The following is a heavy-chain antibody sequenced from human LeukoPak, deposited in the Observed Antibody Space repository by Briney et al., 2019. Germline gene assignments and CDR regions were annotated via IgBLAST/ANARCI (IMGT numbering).Heavy chain of an antibody. Sequence: EGSLRLSCAASGFTFSSYSMSWVRQAPGKGLEWVSSISTSSSYKYYADSVKGRFTVSRDNAKNSLFLQMNSLRAEDTAVYYCARSYSSGGNGDYWGQGTLVTVSS. V-gene: IGHV3-21*06. CDR2: ISTSSSYK. D-gene: IGHD6-19*01. J-gene: IGHJ4*02. CDR3: ARSYSSGGNGDY. CDR1: GFTFSSYS.